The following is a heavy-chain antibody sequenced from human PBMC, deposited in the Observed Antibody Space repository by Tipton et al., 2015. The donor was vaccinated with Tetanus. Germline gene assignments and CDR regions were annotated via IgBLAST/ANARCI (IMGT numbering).Heavy chain of an antibody. CDR3: ARGSVVITAAKCLDY. J-gene: IGHJ4*02. CDR2: ISNSGGT. D-gene: IGHD2-2*01. Sequence: GLVKPSQTLSVTCAVSGGSISSGGYYWSWIRQPPGKGLEWIGEISNSGGTNYNPSLKSRVPMSIDTSKNQFSLNLTSVTAADTAVYYCARGSVVITAAKCLDYWGQGTQVTVSS. CDR1: GGSISSGGYY. V-gene: IGHV4-39*07.